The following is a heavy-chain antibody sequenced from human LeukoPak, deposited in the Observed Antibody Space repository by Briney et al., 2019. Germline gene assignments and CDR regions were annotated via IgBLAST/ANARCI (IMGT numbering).Heavy chain of an antibody. CDR1: GYTFTNYA. Sequence: GASVKVSCNTSGYTFTNYALNWVRQAPGQGLEWMGWINTNTGNPTYAQGFTGRFVFSLDTSVSTAYPQISSLKAEDTAAYYCARVWSSGWNYFDYWGQGTLVTVSS. J-gene: IGHJ4*02. CDR3: ARVWSSGWNYFDY. V-gene: IGHV7-4-1*02. CDR2: INTNTGNP. D-gene: IGHD6-19*01.